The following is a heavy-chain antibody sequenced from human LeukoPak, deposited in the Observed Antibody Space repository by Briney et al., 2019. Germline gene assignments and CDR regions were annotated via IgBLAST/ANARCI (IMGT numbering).Heavy chain of an antibody. Sequence: GESLKISCKGSGYTFTNYWIGWVRQMPGKGLEWMGIIYPGDSDTRYSPSFQGQVTFSADKSISTAYLHWSSLKASDTAMYFCARRSVLTQLDAFGVWGQGTTVTVSS. D-gene: IGHD4/OR15-4a*01. CDR2: IYPGDSDT. J-gene: IGHJ3*01. CDR1: GYTFTNYW. CDR3: ARRSVLTQLDAFGV. V-gene: IGHV5-51*01.